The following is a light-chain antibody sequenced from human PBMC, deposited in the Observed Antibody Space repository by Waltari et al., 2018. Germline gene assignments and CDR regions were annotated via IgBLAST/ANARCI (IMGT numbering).Light chain of an antibody. CDR2: QDT. V-gene: IGLV3-1*01. J-gene: IGLJ3*02. CDR3: QALGTGAWL. CDR1: ILGNKY. Sequence: SYELTQPPSVSVSPGQTASITCSGDILGNKYASWYQQKPGQSPLLVIYQDTKLPSEIPELFSGSKSADAATLTITGTQAMDEADYYCQALGTGAWLFGGGTKLTVL.